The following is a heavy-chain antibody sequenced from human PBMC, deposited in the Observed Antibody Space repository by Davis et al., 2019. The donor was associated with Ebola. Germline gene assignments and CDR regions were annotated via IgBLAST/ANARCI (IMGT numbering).Heavy chain of an antibody. D-gene: IGHD5-18*01. CDR3: ASLPGYSYGSYYMDV. Sequence: SETLSLTCTVSGGSISNYYWSWIRQPPGKGLEWIGNIYHTGSTFYNPSLKSRVTISVDTSKNHFSLKLSPVTAADTALYYCASLPGYSYGSYYMDVWGKGTTVTVSS. CDR2: IYHTGST. V-gene: IGHV4-59*04. J-gene: IGHJ6*03. CDR1: GGSISNYY.